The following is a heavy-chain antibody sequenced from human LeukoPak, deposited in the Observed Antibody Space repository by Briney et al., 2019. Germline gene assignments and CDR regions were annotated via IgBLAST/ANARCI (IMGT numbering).Heavy chain of an antibody. CDR1: GFTFGGYA. V-gene: IGHV3-7*01. D-gene: IGHD3-9*01. CDR2: IKQDGSEK. CDR3: ARGVSGVRYFDWLFPPWFDP. J-gene: IGHJ5*02. Sequence: GGSLRLSCTASGFTFGGYAISWFRQAPGKGLEWVANIKQDGSEKYYVDSVKGRFTISRDNAKNSLYLQMNSLRAEDTAVYYCARGVSGVRYFDWLFPPWFDPWGQGTLVTVSS.